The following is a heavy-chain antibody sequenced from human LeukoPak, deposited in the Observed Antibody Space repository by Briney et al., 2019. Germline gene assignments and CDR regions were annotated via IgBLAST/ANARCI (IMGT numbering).Heavy chain of an antibody. V-gene: IGHV3-21*01. Sequence: GGSLTLSCAASGFTFSSYSMNWVRQAPGKGLESVSSISSSSSYIYYADSVKGRLTISRDNAKNSLYLQMNSLRAEDTAVYYCARDYVWGSYRGIFDYWGQGTLVTVSS. D-gene: IGHD3-16*02. CDR3: ARDYVWGSYRGIFDY. J-gene: IGHJ4*02. CDR1: GFTFSSYS. CDR2: ISSSSSYI.